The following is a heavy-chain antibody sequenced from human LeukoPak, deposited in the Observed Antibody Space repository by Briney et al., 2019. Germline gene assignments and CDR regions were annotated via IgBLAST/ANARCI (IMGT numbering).Heavy chain of an antibody. J-gene: IGHJ5*02. Sequence: PSETLSLTCTVSGGSISSYYWSWIRQPPGKGLEWIGYIYYSGSTNYNPSLKSRVTISVDTSKNQFSLQLNSVTPEDTAVYYCARDRLSRLETWGQGTLVTVS. CDR2: IYYSGST. V-gene: IGHV4-59*12. CDR1: GGSISSYY. CDR3: ARDRLSRLET.